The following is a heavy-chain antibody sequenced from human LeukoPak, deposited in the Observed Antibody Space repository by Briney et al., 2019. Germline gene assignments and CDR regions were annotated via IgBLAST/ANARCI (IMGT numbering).Heavy chain of an antibody. J-gene: IGHJ5*02. CDR2: IYYSGST. CDR1: GGSISSGDYY. D-gene: IGHD1-26*01. CDR3: ARKYVQGGATNGFDP. Sequence: SETLSLTCTVSGGSISSGDYYWSWIRQPPGKGLEWIGYIYYSGSTYYNPSLKSRVTISVDTSKNQFSLKLSSVTAADTAVYYCARKYVQGGATNGFDPWGQGTLVTVSS. V-gene: IGHV4-30-4*08.